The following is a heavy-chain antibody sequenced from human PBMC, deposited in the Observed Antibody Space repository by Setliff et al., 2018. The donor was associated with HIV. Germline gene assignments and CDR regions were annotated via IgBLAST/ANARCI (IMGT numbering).Heavy chain of an antibody. Sequence: TSETLSLTCSVSGDSISSGSYYWSWIRLPAGKGLEWIGQIHTTGSTNYNPSLKSRVTISVDTSKNQFSLKLSSVTAADTAVYYCARQPRWLQFPRYFDYWGQGTLVTVSS. CDR3: ARQPRWLQFPRYFDY. J-gene: IGHJ4*02. V-gene: IGHV4-61*09. CDR2: IHTTGST. D-gene: IGHD5-12*01. CDR1: GDSISSGSYY.